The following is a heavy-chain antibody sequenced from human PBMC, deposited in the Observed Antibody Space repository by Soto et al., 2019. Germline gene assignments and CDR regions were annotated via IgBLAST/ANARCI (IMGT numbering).Heavy chain of an antibody. Sequence: ASVKVSCKVSGYTLTELSMHWVRQAPGKGLEWMGGFDPEDGETIYAQKFQGRVTMTEDTSTDTAYMELSSLRSEDTAVYYCAKDLPQVKPPGPAVRVQRSLVTVSS. V-gene: IGHV1-24*01. CDR1: GYTLTELS. D-gene: IGHD6-19*01. CDR3: AKDLPQVKPPGPAV. CDR2: FDPEDGET. J-gene: IGHJ4*02.